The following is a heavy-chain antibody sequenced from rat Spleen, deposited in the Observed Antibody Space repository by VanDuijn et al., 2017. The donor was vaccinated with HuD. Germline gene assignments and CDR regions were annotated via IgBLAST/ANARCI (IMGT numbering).Heavy chain of an antibody. CDR3: TTDRTGALMDA. V-gene: IGHV5-27*01. Sequence: EVQLVESGGGLVQPGRSMKLSCAASGFTFSNYGMAWVRQAPKKGLEWVAYISYDGGSTYYRDPVKGRFTISRDNALGTLYLQMDSLRSEDTATYYCTTDRTGALMDAWGQGASVTVSS. CDR2: ISYDGGST. D-gene: IGHD5-1*01. J-gene: IGHJ4*01. CDR1: GFTFSNYG.